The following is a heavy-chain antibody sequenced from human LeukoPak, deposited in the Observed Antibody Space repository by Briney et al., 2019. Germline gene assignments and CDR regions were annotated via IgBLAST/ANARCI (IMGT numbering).Heavy chain of an antibody. CDR1: GGSFSGYY. J-gene: IGHJ4*02. CDR2: INHSGST. CDR3: ARGHSSTSFDY. V-gene: IGHV4-34*01. Sequence: SETLSLTCAVYGGSFSGYYWSWTRQPPGKGLEWIGEINHSGSTNYNPSLKSRVTISVDTSKNQFSLKLSSVTAADTAVYYCARGHSSTSFDYWGQGTLVTVSS. D-gene: IGHD6-19*01.